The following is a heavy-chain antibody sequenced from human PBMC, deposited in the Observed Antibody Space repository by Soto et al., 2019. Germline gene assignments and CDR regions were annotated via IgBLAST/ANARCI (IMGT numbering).Heavy chain of an antibody. CDR2: IIPIFGTA. D-gene: IGHD2-8*02. CDR3: ATEGYGSNSGGGVFDI. J-gene: IGHJ3*02. Sequence: GDSVKVSCKASGGTFSSYAISWVRQAPGQGLEWMGGIIPIFGTANYAQKFQGRVTITADESTSTAYMELSSLRSEDTAVYYCATEGYGSNSGGGVFDIWGQGSMVTVSS. CDR1: GGTFSSYA. V-gene: IGHV1-69*13.